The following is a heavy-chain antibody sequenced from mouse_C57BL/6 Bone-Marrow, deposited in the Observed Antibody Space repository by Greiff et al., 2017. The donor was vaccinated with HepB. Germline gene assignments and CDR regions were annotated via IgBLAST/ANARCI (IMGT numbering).Heavy chain of an antibody. CDR2: IYPSDSET. CDR3: ARKGYGSSYYFDY. Sequence: QVQLQQPGAELVRPGSSVKLSCKASGYTFTSYWMDWVKQRPGQGLEWIGNIYPSDSETHYNQKFKDKATLTVDKSSSTAYMQLSSLTSEDSAVYYCARKGYGSSYYFDYWGQGTTLTVSS. D-gene: IGHD1-1*01. J-gene: IGHJ2*01. V-gene: IGHV1-61*01. CDR1: GYTFTSYW.